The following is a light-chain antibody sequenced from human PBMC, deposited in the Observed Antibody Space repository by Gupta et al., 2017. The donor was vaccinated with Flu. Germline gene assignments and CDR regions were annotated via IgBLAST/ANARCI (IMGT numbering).Light chain of an antibody. CDR1: QRISSY. J-gene: IGKJ2*01. Sequence: PSSLSASVGDRVTITCRASQRISSYLHWYQQKPGKAPNLLIYIASTLQSGVPSRFSGSGSGADYTLTISNLQPEDFATYYCQQSDSTPHTFGQGTKLEIK. CDR3: QQSDSTPHT. CDR2: IAS. V-gene: IGKV1-39*01.